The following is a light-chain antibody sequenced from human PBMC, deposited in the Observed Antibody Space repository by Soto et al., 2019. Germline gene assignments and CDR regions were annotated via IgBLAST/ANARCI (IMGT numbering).Light chain of an antibody. V-gene: IGKV3-20*01. CDR2: GAS. J-gene: IGKJ1*01. CDR1: QSVSSSY. CDR3: QQYGSSRT. Sequence: DIVLTQSPGTLSLSPGERATLSCRASQSVSSSYLAWYQQKPGQAPRLLIYGASSRATGIPDMFSGSGSGTVLTLTISRLEPEGFAVYYCQQYGSSRTFGQGTKVEIK.